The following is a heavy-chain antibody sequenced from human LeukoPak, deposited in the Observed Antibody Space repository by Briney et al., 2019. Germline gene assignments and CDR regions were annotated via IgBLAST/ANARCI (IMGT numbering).Heavy chain of an antibody. CDR1: GFTFSSYA. Sequence: GRSLRLSCAASGFTFSSYAMHWVRQAPGKGLEWVGRIKSKTDGGTTDYAAPVKGRFTISRDDSKNTLYLQMNSLKTEDTAVYYCTKDTAMVPFDYWGQGTLVTVSS. CDR2: IKSKTDGGTT. CDR3: TKDTAMVPFDY. D-gene: IGHD5-18*01. V-gene: IGHV3-15*07. J-gene: IGHJ4*02.